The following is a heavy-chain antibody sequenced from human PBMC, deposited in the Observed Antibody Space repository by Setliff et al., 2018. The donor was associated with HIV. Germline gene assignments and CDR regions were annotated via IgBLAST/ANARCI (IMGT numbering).Heavy chain of an antibody. CDR1: GGTFSTYT. CDR2: IIPIFYTA. Sequence: ASVKVSCKASGGTFSTYTINWVRQAPGQGLEWMGGIIPIFYTATYAQKFQGRVTITVDKPTSTAYMELSSLRSEDTAVYYCVNDKITGTTYYDYWGQGTLVTVSS. V-gene: IGHV1-69*06. J-gene: IGHJ4*02. CDR3: VNDKITGTTYYDY. D-gene: IGHD1-7*01.